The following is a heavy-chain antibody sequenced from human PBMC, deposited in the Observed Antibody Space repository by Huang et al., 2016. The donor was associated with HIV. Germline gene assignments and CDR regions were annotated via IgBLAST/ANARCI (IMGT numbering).Heavy chain of an antibody. D-gene: IGHD6-19*01. J-gene: IGHJ4*02. Sequence: QVQLRQWGAGLVKPSETLSLTCAVYGGSFSGYYWTWIRQYPGKGLEWIGEINHIGKTNYQPVLRSRVTISKDTAKNQFSLQLTSVSAADTGVYFCAREKAADSAWYGVYYFDYWGEGALVTVTS. CDR1: GGSFSGYY. V-gene: IGHV4-34*01. CDR2: INHIGKT. CDR3: AREKAADSAWYGVYYFDY.